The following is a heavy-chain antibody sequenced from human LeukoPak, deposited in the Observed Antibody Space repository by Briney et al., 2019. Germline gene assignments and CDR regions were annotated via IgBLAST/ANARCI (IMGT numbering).Heavy chain of an antibody. J-gene: IGHJ4*02. CDR3: ARGGSSTWYLFDY. CDR1: GGSISSSTYY. Sequence: NTSETLSLTCTVSGGSISSSTYYWGWIRQPPGKRLEWIGSIYYSGSTYYNPSLKSRVTISVDTSKNQFSLKLSSVTAADTAVYYCARGGSSTWYLFDYWGQGTLVTVSS. D-gene: IGHD6-13*01. V-gene: IGHV4-39*07. CDR2: IYYSGST.